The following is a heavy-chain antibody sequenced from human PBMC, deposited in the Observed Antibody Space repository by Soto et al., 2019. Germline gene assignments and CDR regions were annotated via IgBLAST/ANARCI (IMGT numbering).Heavy chain of an antibody. CDR2: IYPGDSDT. CDR3: ATSWKLEGEKVYAAFDI. J-gene: IGHJ3*02. Sequence: EVQLVQSGAEVKKPGESLKSSCNGSGYSFTSYWIVWVRQMPGKGLEWMGIIYPGDSDTRYSPSFQGQVTISADKSISTAYLQWSSLKASDTAMYYCATSWKLEGEKVYAAFDIWGQGTMVTVSS. CDR1: GYSFTSYW. V-gene: IGHV5-51*03. D-gene: IGHD2-15*01.